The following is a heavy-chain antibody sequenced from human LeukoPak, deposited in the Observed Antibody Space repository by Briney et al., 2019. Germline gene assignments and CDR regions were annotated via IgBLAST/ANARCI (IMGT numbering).Heavy chain of an antibody. CDR3: ASDRWLGELWVDP. V-gene: IGHV4-39*01. J-gene: IGHJ5*02. CDR1: GGSISSSSYY. D-gene: IGHD3-16*01. Sequence: PSETLSLTCTVSGGSISSSSYYWGWIRQPPGKGLEWIGSIYYSGSTYYNPSLKSRFTISVDTSKNQFSLKLSSVTAADTAVYYCASDRWLGELWVDPWGQGTLVTVSS. CDR2: IYYSGST.